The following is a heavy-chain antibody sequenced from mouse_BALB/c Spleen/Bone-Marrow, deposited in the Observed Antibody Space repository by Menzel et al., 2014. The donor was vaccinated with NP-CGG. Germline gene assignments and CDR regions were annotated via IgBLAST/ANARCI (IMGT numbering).Heavy chain of an antibody. D-gene: IGHD2-2*01. V-gene: IGHV1-7*01. Sequence: VQLQQSGAELAKPGASVKMSCKASGYTFTSYWMHWVKQRPGQGLEWIGYINPSTGYTEYNQKFKDKATLTADKSSSTAYMQLSSLTSEDSAVDYCARSGGGYDGFAYWGQGTLVTVSA. CDR2: INPSTGYT. CDR3: ARSGGGYDGFAY. CDR1: GYTFTSYW. J-gene: IGHJ3*01.